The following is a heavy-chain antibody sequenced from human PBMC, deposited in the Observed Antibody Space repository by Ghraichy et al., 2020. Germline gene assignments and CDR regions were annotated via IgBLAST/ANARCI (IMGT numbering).Heavy chain of an antibody. J-gene: IGHJ4*02. Sequence: SQTLSLTCTVSGGSISSSSYYWGWIRQPPGKGLEWIGSIYHSGSTYYNPSLKSRVTMSVDTSKNQFSLKLSSVTAADTAVHYCARGTGATALTWPLDYWGQGTLVTVSS. CDR1: GGSISSSSYY. V-gene: IGHV4-39*01. CDR2: IYHSGST. D-gene: IGHD1-26*01. CDR3: ARGTGATALTWPLDY.